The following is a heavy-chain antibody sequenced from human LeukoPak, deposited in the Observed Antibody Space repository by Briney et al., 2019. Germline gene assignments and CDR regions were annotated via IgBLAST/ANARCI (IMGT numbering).Heavy chain of an antibody. J-gene: IGHJ5*02. CDR1: GFTFSSYG. V-gene: IGHV3-33*01. Sequence: GGSLRLSCAASGFTFSSYGMHWVRQAPGKGLEWVAVIWYDGSNKYYADYVKGRFTISRDNSKNTLYLQMNSLRAEDTAVYYCARDKLLWFGELTKYNWFDPWGQGTLVTVSS. CDR3: ARDKLLWFGELTKYNWFDP. D-gene: IGHD3-10*01. CDR2: IWYDGSNK.